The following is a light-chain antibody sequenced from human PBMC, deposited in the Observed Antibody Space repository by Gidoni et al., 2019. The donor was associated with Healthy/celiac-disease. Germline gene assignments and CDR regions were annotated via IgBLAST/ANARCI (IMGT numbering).Light chain of an antibody. V-gene: IGKV1-5*03. Sequence: DIQMTQSPFTLSASVGDRVTITCRASQSISSWLAWYQQKPGKAPKLLIYKASSLESGVPSRFSGSGSGTEFTLTISSLQPDDFATYYCQQYKSYYTFXQXTKLXI. CDR1: QSISSW. CDR3: QQYKSYYT. CDR2: KAS. J-gene: IGKJ2*01.